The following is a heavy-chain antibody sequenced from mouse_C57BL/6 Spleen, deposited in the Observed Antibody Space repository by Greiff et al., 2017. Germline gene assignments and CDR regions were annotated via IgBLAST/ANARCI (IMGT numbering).Heavy chain of an antibody. CDR1: GFSLSTFGMG. V-gene: IGHV8-8*01. D-gene: IGHD2-5*01. CDR2: IWWGDDK. Sequence: QVQLKESGPGLLQPSQTLSLTCSFSGFSLSTFGMGVGWIRQPSGKGLEWLAHIWWGDDKYYNPALKSRLTITKDTSENQVFHKIANEVTADTATYYCAQPGDSNRYFDVWGTGTTVTVSS. J-gene: IGHJ1*03. CDR3: AQPGDSNRYFDV.